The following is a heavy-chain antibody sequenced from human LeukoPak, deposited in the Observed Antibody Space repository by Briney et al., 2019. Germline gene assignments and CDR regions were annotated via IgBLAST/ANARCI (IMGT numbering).Heavy chain of an antibody. J-gene: IGHJ6*03. CDR2: NCSGSSYI. CDR1: GVTFSSYS. V-gene: IGHV3-21*01. CDR3: ACASGYDFSSYYYYYMDV. D-gene: IGHD5-12*01. Sequence: GGSLRLSCAASGVTFSSYSMNWVRQAPGKGLEWVSSNCSGSSYIYYADSVKGLFTISRDNAKNSLYLQMNSLSAEDTAVYYCACASGYDFSSYYYYYMDVWGKGTTVTVSS.